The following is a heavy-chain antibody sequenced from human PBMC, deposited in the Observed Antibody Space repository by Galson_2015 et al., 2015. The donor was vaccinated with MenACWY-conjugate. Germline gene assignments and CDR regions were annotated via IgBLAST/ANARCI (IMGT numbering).Heavy chain of an antibody. CDR3: ARAQDPTYYYMDV. J-gene: IGHJ6*03. Sequence: SVKASCKASGGTFSSYAIGWVRQAPGQGLEWMGGIIPIFGTANYAQKFQGRVTITADESTSTAYMELSSLRSEDTAVYYCARAQDPTYYYMDVWGKGTTVTVSS. V-gene: IGHV1-69*13. CDR1: GGTFSSYA. CDR2: IIPIFGTA.